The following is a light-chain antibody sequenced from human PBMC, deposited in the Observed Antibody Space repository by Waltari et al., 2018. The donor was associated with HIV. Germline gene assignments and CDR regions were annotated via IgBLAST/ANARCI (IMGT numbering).Light chain of an antibody. J-gene: IGLJ1*01. CDR3: CSYAGSSLYV. CDR2: EGS. CDR1: RSDVGRYNL. V-gene: IGLV2-23*01. Sequence: QSALTQPASVSGSPGQSITISCTGTRSDVGRYNLVSWYQQHPGKAPKLMIYEGSKRPSGVSNRFSGSKSGNTASLTISGLQAEDEADYYCCSYAGSSLYVFGTGTKVTVL.